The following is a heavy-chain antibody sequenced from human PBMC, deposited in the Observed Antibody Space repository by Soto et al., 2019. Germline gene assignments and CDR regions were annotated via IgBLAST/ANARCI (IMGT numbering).Heavy chain of an antibody. CDR3: ARGSRYGSGSYPHPYYYYGMDV. D-gene: IGHD3-10*01. Sequence: ETLSLTCTVSGGSISSYYWSWIRQPPGKGLEWIGEINHSGSTNYNPSLKSRVTISVDTSKNQFSLKLSSVTAADTAVYYCARGSRYGSGSYPHPYYYYGMDVWGQGTTVTVSS. V-gene: IGHV4-34*01. J-gene: IGHJ6*02. CDR2: INHSGST. CDR1: GGSISSYY.